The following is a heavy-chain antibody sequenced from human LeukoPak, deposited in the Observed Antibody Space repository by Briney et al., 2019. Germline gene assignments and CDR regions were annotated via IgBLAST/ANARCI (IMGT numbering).Heavy chain of an antibody. CDR3: ATDMTVVTGVAFDI. J-gene: IGHJ3*02. CDR2: FDPEDGET. CDR1: GYTLTELS. Sequence: ASVKVSCKVSGYTLTELSMHWVRQAPGKGLEWMGGFDPEDGETIYAQKFRGRVTMTEDTSTDTAYMELSSLRSEDTAVYYCATDMTVVTGVAFDIWGQGTMVTVSS. V-gene: IGHV1-24*01. D-gene: IGHD4-23*01.